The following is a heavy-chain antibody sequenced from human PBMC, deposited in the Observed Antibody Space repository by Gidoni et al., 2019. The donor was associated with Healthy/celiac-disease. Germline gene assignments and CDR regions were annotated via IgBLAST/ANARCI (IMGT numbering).Heavy chain of an antibody. CDR3: ASALSSGWSYFDY. V-gene: IGHV3-30-3*01. CDR2: ISYDGSNK. CDR1: GFPFSSYA. Sequence: QVQLVASGGGVVQPGRSLRLSCAASGFPFSSYAMHGVRQAPGKGLEWVAVISYDGSNKYYADSVKGRFTISRDNSKNTLYLQMNSLRAEDTAVYYCASALSSGWSYFDYWGQGTLVTVSS. D-gene: IGHD6-19*01. J-gene: IGHJ4*02.